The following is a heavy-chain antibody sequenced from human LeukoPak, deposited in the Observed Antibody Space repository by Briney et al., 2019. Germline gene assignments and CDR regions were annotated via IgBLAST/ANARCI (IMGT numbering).Heavy chain of an antibody. CDR1: DYSISSGYY. CDR3: ARSVDIVATITGAFDI. CDR2: IYYSGGT. J-gene: IGHJ3*02. D-gene: IGHD5-12*01. V-gene: IGHV4-38-2*02. Sequence: SETLSLTCSVSDYSISSGYYWGWIRQPPGKGLEWIGYIYYSGGTYYSPSLKSRLTISVDTSKNQFSLKLSSVTAADTAVYYCARSVDIVATITGAFDIWGQGTMVTVSS.